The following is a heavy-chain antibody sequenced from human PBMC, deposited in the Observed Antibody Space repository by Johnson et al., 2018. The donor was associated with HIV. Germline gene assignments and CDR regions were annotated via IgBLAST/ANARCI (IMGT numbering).Heavy chain of an antibody. CDR1: GFTFSTYG. CDR3: AKDFYTSSWTNDAFDI. D-gene: IGHD6-13*01. CDR2: IWYDGTNK. Sequence: HVKLVESGGGVVQPGRSLRLSCAASGFTFSTYGMHWVRQAPGMGLEWVALIWYDGTNKYYADSVKGRFTISRDNSKNTLYLQMNSLRAEDTAVYYCAKDFYTSSWTNDAFDIWGQGTMVTVSS. J-gene: IGHJ3*02. V-gene: IGHV3-33*06.